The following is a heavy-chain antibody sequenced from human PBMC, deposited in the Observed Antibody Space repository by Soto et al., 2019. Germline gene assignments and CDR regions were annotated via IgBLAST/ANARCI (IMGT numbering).Heavy chain of an antibody. Sequence: ASVKVSCKASGYTFTGYYMHWVRPAPGQGLEWMGWLNPNSGGTNYAQKFQGRVTMTRDTSISTAYMELSRLRSDDTAVYYCASPPGYGDSLYGMYAWGQGTTFPFS. J-gene: IGHJ6*02. V-gene: IGHV1-2*02. D-gene: IGHD4-17*01. CDR3: ASPPGYGDSLYGMYA. CDR2: LNPNSGGT. CDR1: GYTFTGYY.